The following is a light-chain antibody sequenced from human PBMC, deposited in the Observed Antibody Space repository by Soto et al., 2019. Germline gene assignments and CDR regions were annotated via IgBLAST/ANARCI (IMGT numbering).Light chain of an antibody. Sequence: EIVMTQFPDTLSVSPGETATLSCRASQSVGSNLAWYQQRAGQAPRLLIYGAFKRATGIPPRFSASGSGTEFTLTISILQSEDFAVYYCQQNNDWPPWTFGQGTKVDI. CDR3: QQNNDWPPWT. V-gene: IGKV3-15*01. J-gene: IGKJ1*01. CDR2: GAF. CDR1: QSVGSN.